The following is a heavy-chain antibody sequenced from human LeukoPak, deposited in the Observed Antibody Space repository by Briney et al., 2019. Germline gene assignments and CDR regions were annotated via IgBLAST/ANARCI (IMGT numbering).Heavy chain of an antibody. Sequence: GSLRLSCAASGFTFSSYSMDWVRQAPGEGLEWVSSISSSSYIYYADPVKGRFTISRDNAKNSLYLQMNSLRAEDTAVYYCARDSRNYLYFDCWGQGTLVTVSS. V-gene: IGHV3-21*01. CDR3: ARDSRNYLYFDC. D-gene: IGHD1-7*01. J-gene: IGHJ4*02. CDR2: ISSSSYI. CDR1: GFTFSSYS.